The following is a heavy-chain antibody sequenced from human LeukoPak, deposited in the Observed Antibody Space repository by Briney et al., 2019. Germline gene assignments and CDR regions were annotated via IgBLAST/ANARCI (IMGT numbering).Heavy chain of an antibody. CDR3: ARETRRGYYFDY. CDR2: ISSSSIYT. V-gene: IGHV3-11*05. CDR1: GFTFSDYY. Sequence: GGSLRLSCAASGFTFSDYYMSWIRQAPGKGLELVSYISSSSIYTNYADSVKGRFTISRDNAKNSLYLQMNSLRAEDTAVYYCARETRRGYYFDYWGQGTLVTVSS. D-gene: IGHD3-16*01. J-gene: IGHJ4*02.